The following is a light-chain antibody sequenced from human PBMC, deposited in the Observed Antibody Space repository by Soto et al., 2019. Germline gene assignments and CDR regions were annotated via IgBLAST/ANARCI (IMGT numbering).Light chain of an antibody. CDR1: SSDVGGYRF. V-gene: IGLV2-14*01. CDR3: SSKSSGSTPML. J-gene: IGLJ3*02. CDR2: EVS. Sequence: QSALTQPASVSGSPGQSITISCTGTSSDVGGYRFVSWYQHHPGEAPKLIIYEVSNRPSGVSSRFSGSKSGNTASLTISGLQAEDESLYYCSSKSSGSTPMLFGGGTKLT.